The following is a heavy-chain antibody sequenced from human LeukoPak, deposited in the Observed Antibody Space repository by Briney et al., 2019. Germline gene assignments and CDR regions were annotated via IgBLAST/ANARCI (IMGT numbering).Heavy chain of an antibody. CDR1: GFTFSSYW. V-gene: IGHV3-7*03. CDR3: ARDSRTLPD. Sequence: GGSLRLSCAASGFTFSSYWMSWVRQAPGKGLEWVTNIKQDGSEKHYVDSAKGRFTISRGNAKNSLYLRMNSLRGEDTAVYYCARDSRTLPDWGQGTLVTVSS. D-gene: IGHD2/OR15-2a*01. CDR2: IKQDGSEK. J-gene: IGHJ4*02.